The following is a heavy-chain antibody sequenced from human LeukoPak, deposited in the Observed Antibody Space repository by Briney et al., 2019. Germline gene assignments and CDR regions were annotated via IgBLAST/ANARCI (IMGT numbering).Heavy chain of an antibody. CDR1: GGSISSYY. Sequence: TSETLSLTCTVSGGSISSYYWSWIRQPPGKGLEWIGYIYYSGSTNYNPSLKSRVTISVDTSKNQFSLKLSSVTAADTAVYYCVRDTGYYDSSGYLDAFDIWGQGTTVTVSS. J-gene: IGHJ3*02. CDR3: VRDTGYYDSSGYLDAFDI. CDR2: IYYSGST. D-gene: IGHD3-22*01. V-gene: IGHV4-59*01.